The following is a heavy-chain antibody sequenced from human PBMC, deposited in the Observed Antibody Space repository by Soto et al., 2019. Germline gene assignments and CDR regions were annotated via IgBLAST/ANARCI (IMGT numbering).Heavy chain of an antibody. V-gene: IGHV4-39*07. Sequence: SETLSLTCTVSGGSISSDSYYWGWIRQSPEKGLEWIASISYSGSTYYNPTLKSRLIISVDTSKSQFSLKLSSVTAADTAVYYCARAPKDIVVVPAANYWFDPWGQGTLVTSPQ. CDR3: ARAPKDIVVVPAANYWFDP. CDR2: ISYSGST. J-gene: IGHJ5*02. D-gene: IGHD2-2*01. CDR1: GGSISSDSYY.